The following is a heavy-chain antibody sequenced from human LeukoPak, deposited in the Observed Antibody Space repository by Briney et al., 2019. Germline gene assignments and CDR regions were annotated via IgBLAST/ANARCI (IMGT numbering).Heavy chain of an antibody. CDR3: AKGLRITMVRGGFDY. Sequence: GGSLRLSCAASGFTFSSYAMHWVRQAPGKGLEWVSGISWNSGSIAYADSVKGRFTISRDNAKNSLYLQMNSLRAEDTALYYCAKGLRITMVRGGFDYWGQGTLVTVSS. J-gene: IGHJ4*02. V-gene: IGHV3-9*01. CDR2: ISWNSGSI. D-gene: IGHD3-10*01. CDR1: GFTFSSYA.